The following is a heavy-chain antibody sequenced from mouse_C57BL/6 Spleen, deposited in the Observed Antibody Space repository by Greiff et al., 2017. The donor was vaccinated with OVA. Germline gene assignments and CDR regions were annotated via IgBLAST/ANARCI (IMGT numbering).Heavy chain of an antibody. Sequence: VQLQQSDAELVKPGASVKISCKVSGYTFTDHTIHWMKQRPEQGLEWIGYIYPRDGSTKYNEKFKGKATLTADKSSSTAYMQLNSLTSEDSAVYFCAKGIYYDYDLWYAMDYWGQGTSVTVSS. CDR2: IYPRDGST. CDR3: AKGIYYDYDLWYAMDY. CDR1: GYTFTDHT. D-gene: IGHD2-4*01. J-gene: IGHJ4*01. V-gene: IGHV1-78*01.